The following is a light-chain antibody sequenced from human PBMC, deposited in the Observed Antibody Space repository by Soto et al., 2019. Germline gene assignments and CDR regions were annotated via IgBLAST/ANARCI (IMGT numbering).Light chain of an antibody. CDR3: QQYNSFST. CDR2: KTS. J-gene: IGKJ1*01. V-gene: IGKV1-5*03. Sequence: DIQMTQSPSTLSASVGDRVTITCRATQTISNFLAWYQQKPGKAPKLLIYKTSTLESGVPSRFNGSGSGTEFTLTISSLQPDDSAIYYCQQYNSFSTFGQGTKVEIK. CDR1: QTISNF.